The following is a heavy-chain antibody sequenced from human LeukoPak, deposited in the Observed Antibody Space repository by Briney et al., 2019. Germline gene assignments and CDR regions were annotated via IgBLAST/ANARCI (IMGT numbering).Heavy chain of an antibody. V-gene: IGHV4-4*07. D-gene: IGHD2-2*01. Sequence: SSETLSLSCSVSGGSISSYFLSWIRQPAGKGLEWIGRIHSGTTTYSPSLKSRVTMSLDTSKNQVSLTLRSVTAADTAVYYCARHGHIVVVPAALEDWFDPWGQGTLVTVSS. CDR3: ARHGHIVVVPAALEDWFDP. J-gene: IGHJ5*02. CDR1: GGSISSYF. CDR2: IHSGTT.